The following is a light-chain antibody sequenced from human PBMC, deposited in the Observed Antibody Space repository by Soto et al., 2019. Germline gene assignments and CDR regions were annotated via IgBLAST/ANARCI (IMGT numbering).Light chain of an antibody. CDR3: MQGLRPMYT. Sequence: IALTQSPLSLSVTPGEPASISCRSSQTLLHSNGYTYLNWYLQKPGQSPQLLIYLGSNLASGVPDRFSGSGSDTDFTLKINRVQAEDVGVFYCMQGLRPMYTFGQGTKLEIK. CDR2: LGS. J-gene: IGKJ2*01. CDR1: QTLLHSNGYTY. V-gene: IGKV2-28*01.